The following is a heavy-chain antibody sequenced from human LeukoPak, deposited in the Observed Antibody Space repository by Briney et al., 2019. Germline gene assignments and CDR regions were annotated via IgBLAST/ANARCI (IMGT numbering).Heavy chain of an antibody. CDR3: ARDSPFTMVRGVITD. J-gene: IGHJ4*02. CDR1: GGTFSSYA. D-gene: IGHD3-10*01. CDR2: IIPIFGTA. V-gene: IGHV1-69*13. Sequence: SVKVSCKASGGTFSSYAISWVRQAPGQGLEWMGGIIPIFGTANYAQKFQGRVTITADESTSTAYMELSSLRSKDTAVYYCARDSPFTMVRGVITDWGQGTLVTVSS.